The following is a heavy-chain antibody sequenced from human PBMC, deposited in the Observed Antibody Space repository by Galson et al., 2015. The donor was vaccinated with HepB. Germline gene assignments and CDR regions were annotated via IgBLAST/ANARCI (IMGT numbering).Heavy chain of an antibody. CDR2: INSDGSST. D-gene: IGHD6-13*01. CDR1: GFTFSSYW. J-gene: IGHJ4*02. CDR3: ARDCEIAAATISGFDY. Sequence: SLRLSCAASGFTFSSYWMHWVRQAPGKGLVWVPRINSDGSSTSYADSVKGRFTISRDNAKNSLYLQMNSLRAEDTAVYYCARDCEIAAATISGFDYWGQGTLVTVSS. V-gene: IGHV3-74*01.